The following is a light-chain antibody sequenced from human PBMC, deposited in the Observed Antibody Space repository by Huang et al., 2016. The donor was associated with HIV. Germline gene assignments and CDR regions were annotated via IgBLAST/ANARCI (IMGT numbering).Light chain of an antibody. CDR3: QQYGNSPGGLFT. V-gene: IGKV3-20*01. Sequence: EIVLTQSPGTLSLSPGERATLSCRASQGVISRYLAWYQQKPGLAPRLLIYDASNVATGIPDRCSGGGSGTDFTLTISRLEPEDFAVYYCQQYGNSPGGLFTFGPGTKVDI. J-gene: IGKJ3*01. CDR2: DAS. CDR1: QGVISRY.